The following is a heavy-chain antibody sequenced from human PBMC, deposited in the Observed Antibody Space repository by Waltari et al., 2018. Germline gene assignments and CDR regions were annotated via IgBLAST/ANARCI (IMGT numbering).Heavy chain of an antibody. D-gene: IGHD3-3*01. J-gene: IGHJ6*02. CDR2: INHSGST. CDR3: ARGRSSGHYDFWSGYPSFYGMDV. CDR1: GGSFSGYY. Sequence: QVQLQQWGAGLLKPSETLSLTCAVYGGSFSGYYWSWIRQPPGKGLGWIGEINHSGSTNYNPSLKSRVTISVDTSKNQFSLKLSSVTAADTAVYYCARGRSSGHYDFWSGYPSFYGMDVWGQGTTVTVSS. V-gene: IGHV4-34*01.